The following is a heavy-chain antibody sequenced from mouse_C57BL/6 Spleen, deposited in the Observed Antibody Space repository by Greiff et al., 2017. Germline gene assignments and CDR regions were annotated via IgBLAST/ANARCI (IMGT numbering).Heavy chain of an antibody. Sequence: EVQLQQSGTVLVRPGASLKMSCKTSGYTFTGYWMHWVKQRPGQGLEWIGAIYPGNSDTSYNQKFKGKAKLTAVTSASTPYMELSSLTNRDSAVYYCTGRRAVYCGGSYWYFDVWGKGTTVTVSS. CDR3: TGRRAVYCGGSYWYFDV. D-gene: IGHD1-1*02. J-gene: IGHJ1*03. CDR1: GYTFTGYW. V-gene: IGHV1-5*01. CDR2: IYPGNSDT.